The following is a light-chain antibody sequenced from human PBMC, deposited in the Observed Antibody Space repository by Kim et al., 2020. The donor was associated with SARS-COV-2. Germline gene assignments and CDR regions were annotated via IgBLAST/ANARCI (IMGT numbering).Light chain of an antibody. CDR2: QET. CDR1: KLGDKY. J-gene: IGLJ2*01. V-gene: IGLV3-1*01. Sequence: PVQTAIITCSGDKLGDKYDCWYHQKPGQSPVVVIYQETERPSGIPERFSGSNSGNTATLTISGTQAMDEADYYGQAWDASSFVVFGGGTQLTVL. CDR3: QAWDASSFVV.